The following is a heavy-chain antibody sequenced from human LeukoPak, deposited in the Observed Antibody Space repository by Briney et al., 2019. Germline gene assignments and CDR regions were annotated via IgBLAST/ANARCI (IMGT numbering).Heavy chain of an antibody. CDR3: ARAGFWSGYYPIRHYCYYYMDV. Sequence: SETLSLTCTVSDGSISTNYWSWIRQPAGKGLEWIGRIYTSVSTNYNPSLKSRVTMSVDTSKNQFSLKLSSVTAADTAVYYCARAGFWSGYYPIRHYCYYYMDVWGKGTTVTVSS. V-gene: IGHV4-4*07. D-gene: IGHD3-3*01. CDR1: DGSISTNY. J-gene: IGHJ6*03. CDR2: IYTSVST.